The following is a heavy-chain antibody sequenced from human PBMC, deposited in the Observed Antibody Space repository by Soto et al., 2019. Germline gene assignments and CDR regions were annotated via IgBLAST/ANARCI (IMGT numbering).Heavy chain of an antibody. V-gene: IGHV4-31*03. CDR2: IYYSGST. CDR1: GGSISSGGYY. Sequence: SETLSLTCTVSGGSISSGGYYWSWIRQHPGKGLEWIGYIYYSGSTYYNPSLKSRVTISVDTSKNQFSLKLSSVTAADTAVYYCARSGYTYGPNPLLYWGQGTLVTVSS. D-gene: IGHD5-18*01. CDR3: ARSGYTYGPNPLLY. J-gene: IGHJ4*02.